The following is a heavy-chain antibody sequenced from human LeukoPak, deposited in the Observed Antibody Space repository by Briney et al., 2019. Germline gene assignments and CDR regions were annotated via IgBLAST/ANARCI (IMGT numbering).Heavy chain of an antibody. CDR1: GGSISSYY. J-gene: IGHJ4*02. Sequence: PSETLSLTCTVSGGSISSYYWSWIRQPPGKGLEWIGYIYCSGSTNYNPSLKSRVTISVDTSKNQFSLKLSSVTAADTAVYYCASHYGDYHEGYFDYWGQGTLVTVSS. CDR2: IYCSGST. V-gene: IGHV4-59*01. D-gene: IGHD4-17*01. CDR3: ASHYGDYHEGYFDY.